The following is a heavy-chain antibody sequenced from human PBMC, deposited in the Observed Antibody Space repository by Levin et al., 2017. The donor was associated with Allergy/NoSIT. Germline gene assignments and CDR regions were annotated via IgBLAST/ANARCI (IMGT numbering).Heavy chain of an antibody. V-gene: IGHV4-59*01. J-gene: IGHJ4*02. Sequence: ESLKISCTVSGGSISSYYWSWIRQPPGKGLEWIGYIYYSGSTNYNPSLKSRVTISVDTSKNQFSLKLSSVTAADTAVYYCARAFSNYGLDYWGQGTLVTVSS. D-gene: IGHD4-11*01. CDR1: GGSISSYY. CDR2: IYYSGST. CDR3: ARAFSNYGLDY.